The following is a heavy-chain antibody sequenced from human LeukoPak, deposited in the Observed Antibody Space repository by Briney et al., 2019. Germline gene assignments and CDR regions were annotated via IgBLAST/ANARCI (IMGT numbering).Heavy chain of an antibody. D-gene: IGHD6-25*01. CDR1: GYTFTGYY. CDR2: INPNSGGT. Sequence: ALVKVSCKASGYTFTGYYMHWVRQAPGQGLEWMGWINPNSGGTNYAQKFQGRVTMTRDTSISTAYMELSRLRSDDTAVYYCARGEQRLDGVGYWGQGTLVTVSS. J-gene: IGHJ4*02. V-gene: IGHV1-2*02. CDR3: ARGEQRLDGVGY.